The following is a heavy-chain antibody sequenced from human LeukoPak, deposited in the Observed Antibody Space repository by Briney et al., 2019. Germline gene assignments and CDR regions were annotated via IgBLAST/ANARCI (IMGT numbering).Heavy chain of an antibody. J-gene: IGHJ4*02. CDR2: ISGSGGST. CDR1: GFTFSSYA. CDR3: AKAGIWFGELLSHFDY. D-gene: IGHD3-10*01. V-gene: IGHV3-23*01. Sequence: PGGSLRLSCAASGFTFSSYAMSWVRQAPGKGLEWVSAISGSGGSTYYADSVKGRFTISRDNSKNTLYLQMNSLRAGDTAVYYCAKAGIWFGELLSHFDYWGQGALVTVSS.